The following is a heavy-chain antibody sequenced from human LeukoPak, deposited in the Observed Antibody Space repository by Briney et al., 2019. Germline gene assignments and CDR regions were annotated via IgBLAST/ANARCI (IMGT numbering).Heavy chain of an antibody. V-gene: IGHV3-30*03. Sequence: GRSLRLSCAASGFTFTNYGMHWVRQAPGKGLEWVALISYDGSDKNYADSVKGRFTISRDNAKNTLYLQMNSLRAEDTAVYYCARERTSGWDAFDFWGQGTLVTVSS. CDR2: ISYDGSDK. CDR1: GFTFTNYG. CDR3: ARERTSGWDAFDF. D-gene: IGHD6-19*01. J-gene: IGHJ4*02.